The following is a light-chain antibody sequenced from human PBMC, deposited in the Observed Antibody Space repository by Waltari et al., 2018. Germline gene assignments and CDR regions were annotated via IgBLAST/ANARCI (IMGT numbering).Light chain of an antibody. CDR1: QSIGTW. CDR2: DAS. CDR3: QQYNTYSPYT. Sequence: DIQMTQSPSTLSASVGDRVTITCRASQSIGTWLAWYQQKPGKAPKSLIYDASSLERGVPSRFSGSGSGTEFTLTINSLQSDDFATYYCQQYNTYSPYTFGQGTKLEIK. J-gene: IGKJ2*01. V-gene: IGKV1-5*01.